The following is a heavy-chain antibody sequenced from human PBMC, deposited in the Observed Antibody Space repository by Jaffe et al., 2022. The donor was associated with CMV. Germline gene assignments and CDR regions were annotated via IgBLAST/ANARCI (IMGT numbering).Heavy chain of an antibody. CDR1: GGSVSSGSYY. V-gene: IGHV4-61*01. J-gene: IGHJ3*02. CDR2: IYYSGST. CDR3: ARDAFDI. Sequence: QVQLQESGPGLVKPSETLSLTCTVSGGSVSSGSYYWSWIRQPPGKGLEWIGYIYYSGSTNYNPSLKSRVTISVDTSKNQFSLKLSSVTAADTAVYYCARDAFDIWGQGTMVTVSS.